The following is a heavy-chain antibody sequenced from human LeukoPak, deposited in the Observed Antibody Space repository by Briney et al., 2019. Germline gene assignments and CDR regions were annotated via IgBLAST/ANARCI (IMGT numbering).Heavy chain of an antibody. Sequence: SVTVSCKASGGTFSSYTISWVRQAPGQGLEWMGRIIPILGIANYAQKFQGRVTITADKSTSTAYMELSSLRSEDTAVYYCARDLVVAIMNGGMDVWDQGTTVTVSS. V-gene: IGHV1-69*04. CDR3: ARDLVVAIMNGGMDV. D-gene: IGHD2-15*01. J-gene: IGHJ6*02. CDR2: IIPILGIA. CDR1: GGTFSSYT.